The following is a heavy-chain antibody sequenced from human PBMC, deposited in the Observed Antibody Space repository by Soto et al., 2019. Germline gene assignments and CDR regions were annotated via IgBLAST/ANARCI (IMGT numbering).Heavy chain of an antibody. CDR1: GFSLSSIGMG. V-gene: IGHV2-5*02. J-gene: IGHJ4*02. D-gene: IGHD5-18*01. Sequence: QITVKESGLTLVKPTETLTLTCTFSGFSLSSIGMGVGWIRQPPGKALEWLALIYWDDDKRYSPSLSSRLTNTKDPYKNEVDLTMTNLDPVDTATYSWARITRGGYASGRLWEKFDYWGQGTLVTVSS. CDR2: IYWDDDK. CDR3: ARITRGGYASGRLWEKFDY.